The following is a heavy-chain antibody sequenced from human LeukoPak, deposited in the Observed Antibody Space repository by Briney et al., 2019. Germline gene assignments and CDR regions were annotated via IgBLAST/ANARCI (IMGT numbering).Heavy chain of an antibody. CDR3: AKEAYYYDSSGYFYANAFDI. CDR1: GFTFSSYA. CDR2: ISGSGGST. Sequence: GGSLRLSCAASGFTFSSYAMSWVRQAPGKGLEWVSAISGSGGSTYYADSVKGRFTISRDNSNNTLYLQMNSLRAEDTAVYYCAKEAYYYDSSGYFYANAFDIWGQGTMVTVSS. V-gene: IGHV3-23*01. D-gene: IGHD3-22*01. J-gene: IGHJ3*02.